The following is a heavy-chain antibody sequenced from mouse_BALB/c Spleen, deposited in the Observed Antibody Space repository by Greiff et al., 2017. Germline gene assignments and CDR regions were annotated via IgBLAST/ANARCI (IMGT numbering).Heavy chain of an antibody. CDR3: AREDDGYRYFDV. D-gene: IGHD2-3*01. CDR2: IDPETGGT. V-gene: IGHV1-15*01. CDR1: GYTFTDYE. J-gene: IGHJ1*02. Sequence: QVQLKQSGAELVRPGASVTLSCKASGYTFTDYEMHWVKQTPVHGLEWIGAIDPETGGTAYNQKFKGKATLTVDKSSSTAYMHLSSLTSEDSAVYYCAREDDGYRYFDVWGAGTTVTVSS.